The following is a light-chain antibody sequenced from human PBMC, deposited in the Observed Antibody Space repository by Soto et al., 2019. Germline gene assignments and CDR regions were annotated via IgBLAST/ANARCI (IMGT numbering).Light chain of an antibody. Sequence: QSALTQPPSASVSPGQSVAISCRGTSSDVGGYNYVSWYQQHPGKAPKLMIYDVNKRPSGVPDRFSGSKSGNTASLTVSGLQAEDEADYYCISYAGSNKPAFGGGTKLTVL. CDR1: SSDVGGYNY. CDR3: ISYAGSNKPA. V-gene: IGLV2-8*01. CDR2: DVN. J-gene: IGLJ2*01.